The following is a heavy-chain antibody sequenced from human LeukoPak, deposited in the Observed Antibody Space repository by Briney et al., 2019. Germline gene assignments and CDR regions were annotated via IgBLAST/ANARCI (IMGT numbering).Heavy chain of an antibody. CDR2: IFWNDDK. CDR1: GFSLSASGVG. D-gene: IGHD2-15*01. CDR3: AHFSGGSSYYFDS. V-gene: IGHV2-5*01. J-gene: IGHJ4*02. Sequence: KESGPTLVKPTQTLTLACSFSGFSLSASGVGVGWIRQPPGKALEWLALIFWNDDKSYSPSLKRRLTIIKDSSKNQVVLRMTNIDPADTATYYCAHFSGGSSYYFDSWGQGTLVTVSS.